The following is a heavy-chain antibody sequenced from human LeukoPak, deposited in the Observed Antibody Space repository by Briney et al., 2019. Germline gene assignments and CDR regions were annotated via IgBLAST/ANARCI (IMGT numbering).Heavy chain of an antibody. V-gene: IGHV4-59*01. D-gene: IGHD6-19*01. CDR3: ARDRGPRYSSGWSFDY. J-gene: IGHJ4*02. Sequence: PSETLSLTCTVSGGSISGYYWSWIRQPPGKGLEWIGYIYYSGSTNYNPSLKSRVTISVDTSKNQFSLKLSSVTAADTVVYYCARDRGPRYSSGWSFDYWGQGTLVTVSS. CDR1: GGSISGYY. CDR2: IYYSGST.